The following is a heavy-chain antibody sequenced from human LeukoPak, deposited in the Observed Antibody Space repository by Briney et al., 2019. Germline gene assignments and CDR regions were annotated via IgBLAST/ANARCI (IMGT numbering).Heavy chain of an antibody. V-gene: IGHV1-18*01. CDR1: GGTFSSYA. J-gene: IGHJ6*02. CDR2: ISAYNGNT. Sequence: ASVKVSCKASGGTFSSYAISWVRQAPGQGLEWMGWISAYNGNTNYAQKLQGRVTMTTDTSTSTAYMELRSLRSDDTAVYYCARDRYCSSTSCYEYYYYGMDVWGQGTTVTVSS. CDR3: ARDRYCSSTSCYEYYYYGMDV. D-gene: IGHD2-2*01.